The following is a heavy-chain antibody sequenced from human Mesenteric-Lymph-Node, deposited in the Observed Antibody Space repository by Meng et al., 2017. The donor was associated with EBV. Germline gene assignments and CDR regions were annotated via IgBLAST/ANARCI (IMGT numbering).Heavy chain of an antibody. CDR2: ITSTGSGT. D-gene: IGHD5-24*01. CDR1: GLTFSDYY. CDR3: ARGSSGYIAWFDP. V-gene: IGHV3-11*01. Sequence: VEVGEAGGLFVKPGGSLRLFCAGSGLTFSDYYMTWMRQAPGKGLEWISHITSTGSGTYYGDSVKGRFTVSRDNAKKSLYLQMNSLRDKDTAVYYCARGSSGYIAWFDPWGQGTLVTVSS. J-gene: IGHJ5*02.